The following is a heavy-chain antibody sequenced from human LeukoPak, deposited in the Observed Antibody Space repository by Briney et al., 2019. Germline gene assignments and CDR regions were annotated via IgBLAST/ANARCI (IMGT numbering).Heavy chain of an antibody. CDR1: GFTFSSYA. Sequence: PGGSLRLSCAASGFTFSSYAMSWVRQAPGKGLEGVSAISGSGGNTYYADSVKGRFTISRDNSKNTLFLQMNSLRAEDTAVYYCAKDWPDYYDSSGYYYVWGQGTLVTVSS. CDR2: ISGSGGNT. CDR3: AKDWPDYYDSSGYYYV. V-gene: IGHV3-23*01. D-gene: IGHD3-22*01. J-gene: IGHJ4*02.